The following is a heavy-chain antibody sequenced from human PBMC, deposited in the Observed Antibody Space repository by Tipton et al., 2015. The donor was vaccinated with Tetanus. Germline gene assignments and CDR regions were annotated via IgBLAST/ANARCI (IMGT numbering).Heavy chain of an antibody. Sequence: PSLTCTVSGASISDKKYYWGWIRQPPGKGLEWIASIYFEGSTYYSPSLKSRVTIAVYTSQKVFSLRLTSVTAADTAVYYCARWRDGFNRALDSWGQGIMVTVSS. V-gene: IGHV4-39*02. J-gene: IGHJ4*02. CDR1: GASISDKKYY. CDR3: ARWRDGFNRALDS. CDR2: IYFEGST. D-gene: IGHD5-24*01.